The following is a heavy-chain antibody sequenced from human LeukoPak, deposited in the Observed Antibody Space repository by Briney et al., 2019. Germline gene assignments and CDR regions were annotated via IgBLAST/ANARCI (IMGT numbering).Heavy chain of an antibody. Sequence: SETLSLTCTVSGGSMNDYYWTWIRQPPGKGLEWIGYIYYSGNANYNPSLESRVTISVDTSKNQFSLNLTPVTAADTAVYYCAREAAGQWFDPWGQGTLVTVSS. CDR1: GGSMNDYY. CDR3: AREAAGQWFDP. D-gene: IGHD6-25*01. V-gene: IGHV4-59*12. CDR2: IYYSGNA. J-gene: IGHJ5*02.